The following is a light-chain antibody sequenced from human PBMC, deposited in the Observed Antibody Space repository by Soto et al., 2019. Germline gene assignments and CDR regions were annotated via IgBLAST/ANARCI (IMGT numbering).Light chain of an antibody. CDR2: TAS. CDR1: QRLSTY. J-gene: IGKJ1*01. V-gene: IGKV1-39*01. Sequence: DIQLTQSPSSLSASVGDRVTIPCRASQRLSTYLNWYQQKAGKAPELVIYTASSLHSGVPSRFSGSGSGTDFTLTISSLPPEGFATYYCLQNYDTPLTFGQGTKVEVK. CDR3: LQNYDTPLT.